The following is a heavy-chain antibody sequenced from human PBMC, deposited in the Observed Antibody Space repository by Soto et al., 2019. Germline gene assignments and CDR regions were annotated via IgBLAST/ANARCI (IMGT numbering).Heavy chain of an antibody. CDR3: TTDLEKEYCYTRVDPQCAD. CDR2: IKSKTDGGTT. D-gene: IGHD3-16*02. V-gene: IGHV3-15*01. Sequence: PGGSLRLSCAASGFTFSNAWMGWVRQAPGKGLEWVGRIKSKTDGGTTDYAAPVKGRFTISRDDSKNTLYLQMNSLKTEDTAVYYWTTDLEKEYCYTRVDPQCADWGQGTLVTVSS. CDR1: GFTFSNAW. J-gene: IGHJ4*02.